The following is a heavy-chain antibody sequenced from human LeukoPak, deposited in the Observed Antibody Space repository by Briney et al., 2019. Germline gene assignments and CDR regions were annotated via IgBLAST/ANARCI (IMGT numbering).Heavy chain of an antibody. D-gene: IGHD3-22*01. CDR1: GYPISSGYY. J-gene: IGHJ4*02. CDR2: IYHSGST. CDR3: ASMVPNYYDSSGYYWGY. V-gene: IGHV4-38-2*02. Sequence: PSETLSLTCTVSGYPISSGYYWGWIRQPPGKGLEWIGSIYHSGSTYYNPSLKSRVTISVDTSKNQFSLKLSSVTAADTAVYYCASMVPNYYDSSGYYWGYWGQGTLVTVSS.